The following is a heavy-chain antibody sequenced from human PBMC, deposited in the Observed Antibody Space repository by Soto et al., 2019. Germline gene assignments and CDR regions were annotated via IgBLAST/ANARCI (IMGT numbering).Heavy chain of an antibody. V-gene: IGHV1-3*01. D-gene: IGHD6-13*01. CDR1: GYTFTSYA. CDR3: ARAVGIAADVYGMDV. J-gene: IGHJ6*02. Sequence: ASVKVSCKASGYTFTSYAMHWVRQAPGQRLEWMGWINAGNGNTKYSQKFQGRVTITRDTSASTAYMELSSLRSEDTAVYYCARAVGIAADVYGMDVWGQGTTVTVSS. CDR2: INAGNGNT.